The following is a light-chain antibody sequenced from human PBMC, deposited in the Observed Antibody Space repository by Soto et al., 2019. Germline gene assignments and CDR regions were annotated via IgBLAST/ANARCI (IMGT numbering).Light chain of an antibody. J-gene: IGLJ1*01. V-gene: IGLV2-23*01. CDR2: ECS. CDR1: SDQIVSYNL. Sequence: LAQPASVSETRGQSTTISCIGSSDQIVSYNLVSWSQHKPVKAHHIIIFECSKRHSGVSNRFSGSRSGNTASLTISGLQAEDEADYYCCSIAGTGTQYVFGAGTKVTVL. CDR3: CSIAGTGTQYV.